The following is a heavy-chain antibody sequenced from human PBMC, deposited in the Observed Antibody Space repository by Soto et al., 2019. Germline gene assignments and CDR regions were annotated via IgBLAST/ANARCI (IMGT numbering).Heavy chain of an antibody. D-gene: IGHD6-13*01. CDR2: TYDRSKWYN. J-gene: IGHJ6*02. V-gene: IGHV6-1*01. Sequence: QVQLQQSGPGLVKPSQTLSLTCAISGDSVSSNSAAWNWSRQSPSRGLEWLGRTYDRSKWYNDYAVSVKSRITITPDTSKNQCSLQLNSVTTEDTALYYCARVYSSSWYVGGMDVWGQGTTVTVSS. CDR3: ARVYSSSWYVGGMDV. CDR1: GDSVSSNSAA.